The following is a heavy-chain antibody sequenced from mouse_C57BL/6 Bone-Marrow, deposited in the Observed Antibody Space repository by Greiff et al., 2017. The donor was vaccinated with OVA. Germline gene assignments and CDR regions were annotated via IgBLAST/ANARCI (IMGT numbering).Heavy chain of an antibody. J-gene: IGHJ1*03. CDR1: GYTFTDYY. V-gene: IGHV1-26*01. CDR2: INPNNGGT. CDR3: ARTTTVVDWYFDV. Sequence: EVQLQQSGPELVKPGASVKISCKASGYTFTDYYMNWVKQSHGKSLEWIGDINPNNGGTSYNQKFKGKATLTVDKSSSTAYMELRSLTSEDSAVYYCARTTTVVDWYFDVWGTGTTVTVSS. D-gene: IGHD1-1*01.